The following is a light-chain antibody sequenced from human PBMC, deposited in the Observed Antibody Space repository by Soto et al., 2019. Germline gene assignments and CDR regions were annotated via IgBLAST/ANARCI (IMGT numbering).Light chain of an antibody. CDR3: QKYNSAPP. Sequence: DIQMTQSPTSLSASVGSSITITCRASRGIRNYLAWYQQKPGKPPKLLIYAASTLQSGVPSRFSGSGSGTDFTLTISSLKPEDFATYYCQKYNSAPPFGQGTRLEIK. V-gene: IGKV1-27*01. CDR2: AAS. CDR1: RGIRNY. J-gene: IGKJ5*01.